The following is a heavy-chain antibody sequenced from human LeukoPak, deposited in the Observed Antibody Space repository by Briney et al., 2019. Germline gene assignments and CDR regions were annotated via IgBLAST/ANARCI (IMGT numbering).Heavy chain of an antibody. CDR2: IYDSGSS. CDR3: ARSGGSGSYYNAAFDI. V-gene: IGHV4-59*01. Sequence: SETLSLTCTVSGGSISTYYWSWIRQPPGKGLEWIGYIYDSGSSNYNPSLKSRVTIAVGRSKNHFSLKLSSVTAADTAVYYCARSGGSGSYYNAAFDIWGQGTMVTVSS. CDR1: GGSISTYY. J-gene: IGHJ3*02. D-gene: IGHD3-10*01.